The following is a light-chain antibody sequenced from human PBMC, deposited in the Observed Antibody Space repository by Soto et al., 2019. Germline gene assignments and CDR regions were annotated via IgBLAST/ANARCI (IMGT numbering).Light chain of an antibody. Sequence: EIVMTQSPATLSVSPGDRATLSCRASDSVTSSLAWYQQKPGQPPRLLIYAASTRATGIPDRFSGSGSGTDFTLTISRLEPEDFAVYYCQLYGSSPKTFGQGTKVDI. CDR2: AAS. V-gene: IGKV3-20*01. CDR3: QLYGSSPKT. J-gene: IGKJ1*01. CDR1: DSVTSS.